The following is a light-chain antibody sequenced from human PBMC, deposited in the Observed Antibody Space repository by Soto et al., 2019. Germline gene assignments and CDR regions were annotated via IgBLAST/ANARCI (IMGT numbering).Light chain of an antibody. CDR3: QQYGTSPQT. CDR2: GSS. V-gene: IGKV3-20*01. J-gene: IGKJ1*01. CDR1: QSVRSRY. Sequence: EIVLTQSPGTLSLSPGERATLSCRASQSVRSRYLAWYQQKPGQATRLLIYGSSSRPPGIPDRVSGSGSGTEFTLTISRLEPEDFAVYYCQQYGTSPQTF.